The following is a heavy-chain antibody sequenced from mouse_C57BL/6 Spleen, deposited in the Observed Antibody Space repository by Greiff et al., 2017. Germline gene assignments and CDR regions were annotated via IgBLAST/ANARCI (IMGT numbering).Heavy chain of an antibody. V-gene: IGHV2-2*01. CDR2: IWSGGST. D-gene: IGHD1-1*01. CDR3: ARNDYYGSSFSRYFDV. J-gene: IGHJ1*03. CDR1: GFSLTSYG. Sequence: QVQLQQSGPGLVQPSQSLSITCTVSGFSLTSYGVHWVRQSPGKGLEWLGVIWSGGSTDYNAAFISRLSISKDNSTSQVFFKMNSLQADDTAIYYCARNDYYGSSFSRYFDVWGTGTTVTVSS.